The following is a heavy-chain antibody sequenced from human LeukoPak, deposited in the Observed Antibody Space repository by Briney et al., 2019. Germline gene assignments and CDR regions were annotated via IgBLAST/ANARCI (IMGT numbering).Heavy chain of an antibody. J-gene: IGHJ3*02. CDR2: IYYSGST. D-gene: IGHD6-13*01. CDR1: GASLSFYY. CDR3: ALDSSGWSDDSFDI. V-gene: IGHV4-59*01. Sequence: SETLSLTCIVSGASLSFYYWSWIRQPPGKGLEWIGYIYYSGSTNYNPSLKSRVTMSIDTSKNHFSLNLNSVTAADTAIYYCALDSSGWSDDSFDIWGQGTMVTVSS.